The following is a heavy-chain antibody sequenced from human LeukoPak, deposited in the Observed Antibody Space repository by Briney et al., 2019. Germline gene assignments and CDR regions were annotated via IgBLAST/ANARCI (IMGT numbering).Heavy chain of an antibody. V-gene: IGHV4-34*01. J-gene: IGHJ6*03. CDR2: INHSGST. Sequence: PSETLSLTCAVYGGSFSGYYWSWIRQPPGKGLEWIGEINHSGSTNYNPPLKSRVTISVDTSKNQFSLKLSSVTAADTAVYYCARALWFGESYYYYMDVWGKGTTVTVSS. D-gene: IGHD3-10*01. CDR3: ARALWFGESYYYYMDV. CDR1: GGSFSGYY.